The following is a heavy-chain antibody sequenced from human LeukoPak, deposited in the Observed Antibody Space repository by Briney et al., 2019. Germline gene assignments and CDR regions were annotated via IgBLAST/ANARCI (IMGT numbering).Heavy chain of an antibody. CDR1: GGSFSGYY. V-gene: IGHV4-34*01. CDR2: INHSGST. J-gene: IGHJ5*02. Sequence: SETLSLTCAVYGGSFSGYYWSWIRQPPGKGLEWIGEINHSGSTNYNPSLKSRVTISVDTSKNQFSLKLSSVTAADTAVYYCARATIVVVPAAPSGFDPWGQGTLVTVSS. CDR3: ARATIVVVPAAPSGFDP. D-gene: IGHD2-2*01.